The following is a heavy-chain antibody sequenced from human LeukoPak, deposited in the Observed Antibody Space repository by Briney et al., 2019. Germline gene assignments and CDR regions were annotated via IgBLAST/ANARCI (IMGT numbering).Heavy chain of an antibody. J-gene: IGHJ3*02. Sequence: ASVTVSCKVSGYTLTELSMHWVRQAPGKGLEWMGGFNPEDGETIYAQKFQGRVTMTEDTSTDTAYMELSSLRSEDTAVYYCATDHRVLDAFDIWGQGTMVTVSS. CDR2: FNPEDGET. V-gene: IGHV1-24*01. CDR1: GYTLTELS. CDR3: ATDHRVLDAFDI.